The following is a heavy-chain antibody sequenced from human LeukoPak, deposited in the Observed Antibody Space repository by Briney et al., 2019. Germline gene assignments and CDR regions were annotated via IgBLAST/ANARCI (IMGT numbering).Heavy chain of an antibody. D-gene: IGHD6-13*01. CDR2: ISYDGSNK. J-gene: IGHJ1*01. V-gene: IGHV3-30*18. CDR1: GFTFSSYG. CDR3: AKGVGAAAGTEPYFQH. Sequence: GGSLRLSCAASGFTFSSYGMHWVRQAPGKGLEWVAVISYDGSNKYYADSVKGRFTISRDNSKNTLYLQMNSLRAEDTAVYYCAKGVGAAAGTEPYFQHRGQGTLVTVSS.